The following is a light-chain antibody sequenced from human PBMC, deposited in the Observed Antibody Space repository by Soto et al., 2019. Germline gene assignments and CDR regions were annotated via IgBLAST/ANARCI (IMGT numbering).Light chain of an antibody. CDR1: SSDVVDYNY. Sequence: QSALTQPASVSGSPGQSITISCTGSSSDVVDYNYVSWYQQHPGEAPRLLIHEVTNRPSGVSNRFSGSKSGNMASLTISGLQAEDEADYYYSSFTTINSLVFGGGTKLTVL. CDR2: EVT. V-gene: IGLV2-14*01. J-gene: IGLJ2*01. CDR3: SSFTTINSLV.